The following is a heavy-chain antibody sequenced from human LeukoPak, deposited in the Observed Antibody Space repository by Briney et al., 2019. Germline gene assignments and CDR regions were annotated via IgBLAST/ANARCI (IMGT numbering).Heavy chain of an antibody. J-gene: IGHJ6*04. CDR3: ARGVDDILTGYYGGGMDV. V-gene: IGHV1-69*13. CDR2: IIPIFGTA. Sequence: SVKVSCKASGGTFSSYAISWVRQAPGQGPEWMGGIIPIFGTANYAQKFQGRVTITADESTSTAYMELSSLRSEDTAVYYCARGVDDILTGYYGGGMDVWGKGTTVTVSS. CDR1: GGTFSSYA. D-gene: IGHD3-9*01.